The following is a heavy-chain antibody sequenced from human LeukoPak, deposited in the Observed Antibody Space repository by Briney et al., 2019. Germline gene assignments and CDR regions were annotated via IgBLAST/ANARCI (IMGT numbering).Heavy chain of an antibody. D-gene: IGHD5-18*01. J-gene: IGHJ4*02. V-gene: IGHV4-59*08. CDR1: GGSISRNY. Sequence: SETLSLTCTASGGSISRNYWSWIRQAPGKGLEWIGYIHYSGRANYNPSLKSRVTMSADTSKNQFSLKVNSVTATDTAVYYCASYLTIGGNSYGFDYWGQGALVTVSS. CDR2: IHYSGRA. CDR3: ASYLTIGGNSYGFDY.